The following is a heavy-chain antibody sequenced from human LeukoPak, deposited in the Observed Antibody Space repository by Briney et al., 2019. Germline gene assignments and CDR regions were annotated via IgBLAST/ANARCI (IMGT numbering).Heavy chain of an antibody. CDR2: INHSGST. Sequence: SETLSLTCAVYGGSFSGYYWSWIRQPPGKGLGWIGEINHSGSTNYNPSLKSRVTISVDTSKNQFSLKLSSVTAADTAVYYCARGQGLRWYPFPYAFDIWGQGTMVTVSS. D-gene: IGHD4-17*01. CDR3: ARGQGLRWYPFPYAFDI. V-gene: IGHV4-34*01. CDR1: GGSFSGYY. J-gene: IGHJ3*02.